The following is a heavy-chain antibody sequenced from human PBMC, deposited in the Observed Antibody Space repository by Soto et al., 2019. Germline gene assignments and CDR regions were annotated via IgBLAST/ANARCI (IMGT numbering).Heavy chain of an antibody. Sequence: PSETLSLTCTVSGGSISSYYWSWIRQPPGKGLEWIGCIYYSGSTYYNPSLKSRITISVDTSKNQFSLKLSSVTAADTAVYYCTRGPPLLWGQGTLVTVSS. CDR2: IYYSGST. CDR3: TRGPPLL. J-gene: IGHJ4*02. CDR1: GGSISSYY. V-gene: IGHV4-59*06.